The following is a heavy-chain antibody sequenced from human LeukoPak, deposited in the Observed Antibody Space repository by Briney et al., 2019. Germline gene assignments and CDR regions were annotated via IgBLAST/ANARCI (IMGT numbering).Heavy chain of an antibody. D-gene: IGHD6-19*01. J-gene: IGHJ4*02. Sequence: ASVKVSCKASGYTFTSYGISWVRQAPGQGLEWMGWISVSKGYTNYAQKFQGRVAMTTDTSTTTAYMELRGLRFNDTAVYYCARAGPGSGWYFDYWGQGTLVTVSS. CDR1: GYTFTSYG. CDR3: ARAGPGSGWYFDY. CDR2: ISVSKGYT. V-gene: IGHV1-18*01.